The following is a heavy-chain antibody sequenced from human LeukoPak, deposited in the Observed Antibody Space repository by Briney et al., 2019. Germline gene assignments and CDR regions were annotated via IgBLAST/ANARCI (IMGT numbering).Heavy chain of an antibody. CDR1: GYTFTSYG. Sequence: ASVKVSCKASGYTFTSYGISWVRQAPGQGLEWMGWISAYNGNTNYAQKLQGRVTMTTDTSTSTAYMELRSLRSDDTAVYYCARGEYYYDSSGSCFDYWGQGTLVTVSS. CDR3: ARGEYYYDSSGSCFDY. V-gene: IGHV1-18*01. CDR2: ISAYNGNT. D-gene: IGHD3-22*01. J-gene: IGHJ4*02.